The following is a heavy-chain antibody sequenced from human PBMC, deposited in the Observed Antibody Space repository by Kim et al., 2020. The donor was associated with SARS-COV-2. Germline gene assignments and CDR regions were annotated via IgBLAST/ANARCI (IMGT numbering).Heavy chain of an antibody. CDR3: AFGEYEGIYYYDCGIDG. D-gene: IGHD3-10*01. CDR1: GYTFTSYG. J-gene: IGHJ6*02. Sequence: ASVKVSCKASGYTFTSYGISWVRQAPGQGLEWMGWISAYNGNTNYAQKLQGRVTMTTDTSTSTAYMELRSLRSDDTAVYYSAFGEYEGIYYYDCGIDGWGQGTLVTVSS. V-gene: IGHV1-18*04. CDR2: ISAYNGNT.